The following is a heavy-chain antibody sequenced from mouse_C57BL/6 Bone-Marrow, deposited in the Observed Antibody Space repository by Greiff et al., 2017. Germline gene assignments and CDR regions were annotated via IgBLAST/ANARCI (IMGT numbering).Heavy chain of an antibody. J-gene: IGHJ2*01. V-gene: IGHV1-18*01. CDR3: ARQDYGSSPYFDY. D-gene: IGHD1-1*01. CDR2: INPNNGGT. CDR1: GYTFTDYN. Sequence: VQLQQSGPELVKPGASVKIPCKASGYTFTDYNMDWVKQSHGKSLEWIGDINPNNGGTIYNQKFKGKATLTVDKSSSTAYMELRSLTSEDTAVYYCARQDYGSSPYFDYGGQGTTLTVSS.